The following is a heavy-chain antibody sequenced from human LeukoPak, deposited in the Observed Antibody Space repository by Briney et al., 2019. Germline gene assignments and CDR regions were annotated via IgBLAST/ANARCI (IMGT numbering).Heavy chain of an antibody. CDR3: ARVGAYGPGSCLVY. Sequence: ASVKVSCKASGYTFTGYYVHWVRQAPGQGLEWMGWVNPNSGVTNYAQKFQGRVTMTRDTSISTAYMELSSLRSDDTAVYYCARVGAYGPGSCLVYWGQGSLVTVSS. CDR1: GYTFTGYY. V-gene: IGHV1-2*02. D-gene: IGHD3-10*01. CDR2: VNPNSGVT. J-gene: IGHJ4*02.